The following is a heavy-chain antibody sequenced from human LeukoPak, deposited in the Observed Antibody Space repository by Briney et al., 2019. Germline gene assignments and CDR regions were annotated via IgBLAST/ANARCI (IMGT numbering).Heavy chain of an antibody. CDR2: ISGSGGST. J-gene: IGHJ3*02. Sequence: QPGGSLRLSCAASGFTFRNFWIHWVRQAPGKGLEWVSAISGSGGSTYYADSVKGRFTISRDNSKNTLYLQMNSLRAEDTAVYYCANGGSYPDAFDIWGQGTMVTVSS. V-gene: IGHV3-23*01. D-gene: IGHD1-26*01. CDR3: ANGGSYPDAFDI. CDR1: GFTFRNFW.